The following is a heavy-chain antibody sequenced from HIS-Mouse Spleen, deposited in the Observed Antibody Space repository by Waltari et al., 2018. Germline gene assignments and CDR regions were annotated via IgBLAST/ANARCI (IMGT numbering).Heavy chain of an antibody. J-gene: IGHJ2*01. V-gene: IGHV4-39*07. CDR3: AREIPYSSSWYDWYFDL. Sequence: QLQLQESGPGLVKPSETLSLTCTVSGCSISSSSYYWGWIRQPPGKGLEGLGSIYSSGSTSSTPSLKGRVTISVDTSKNQFSLKLSSVTAADTAVYYCAREIPYSSSWYDWYFDLWGRGTLVTVSS. D-gene: IGHD6-13*01. CDR1: GCSISSSSYY. CDR2: IYSSGST.